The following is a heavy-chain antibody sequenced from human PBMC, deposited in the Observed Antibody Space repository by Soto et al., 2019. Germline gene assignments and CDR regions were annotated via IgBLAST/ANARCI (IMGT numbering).Heavy chain of an antibody. CDR2: IWYDGSNK. CDR1: GFTFSSYG. V-gene: IGHV3-33*01. Sequence: PGGSLRLSXAASGFTFSSYGMHWVRQAPGKGLEWVAVIWYDGSNKYYADSVKGRFTISRDNSKNTLYLQMNSLRAEDTAVYYCARDGGCRDGYTVGCNWFDPWGQGTLVTVS. CDR3: ARDGGCRDGYTVGCNWFDP. D-gene: IGHD5-12*01. J-gene: IGHJ5*02.